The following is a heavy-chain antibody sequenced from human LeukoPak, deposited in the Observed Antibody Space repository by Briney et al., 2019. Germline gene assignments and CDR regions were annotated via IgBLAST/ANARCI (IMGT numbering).Heavy chain of an antibody. D-gene: IGHD6-19*01. J-gene: IGHJ4*02. Sequence: SVKVSCKASGGTFSSYAISWVRQAPGQGLEWMGGIIPIFGTANYAQKFQGRVTITADESTSTAYMERTSLSSEDTAVFYCARVGPSSAWYVYWGQGPLVTVSS. CDR2: IIPIFGTA. CDR3: ARVGPSSAWYVY. CDR1: GGTFSSYA. V-gene: IGHV1-69*13.